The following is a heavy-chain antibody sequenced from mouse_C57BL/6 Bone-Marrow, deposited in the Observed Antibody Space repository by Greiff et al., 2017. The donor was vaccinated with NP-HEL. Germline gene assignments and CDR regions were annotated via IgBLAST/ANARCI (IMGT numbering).Heavy chain of an antibody. Sequence: VPLQQSGAELVKPGASVKLSCKASGYTFTEYYIHWVKQRPGQGLEWIGCFYPGSGSIKYNEKFKDKATLTADKSSSTVYMELSRLTSEDAAFYFCARHKADYDGYFDYWGQGTTLTVSS. CDR1: GYTFTEYY. V-gene: IGHV1-62-2*01. CDR2: FYPGSGSI. D-gene: IGHD2-4*01. CDR3: ARHKADYDGYFDY. J-gene: IGHJ2*01.